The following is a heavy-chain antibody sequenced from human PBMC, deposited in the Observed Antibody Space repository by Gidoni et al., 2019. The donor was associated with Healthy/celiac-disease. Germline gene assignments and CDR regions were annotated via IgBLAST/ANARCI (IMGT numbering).Heavy chain of an antibody. Sequence: QVQLVKSGGGVVQPGRSLRLSCAASGFPFSRYAKHWVRQAPGKGLEWEAVISYDGSNKYYADSVKGRFTISRDNSKNTLYLQMNRLRAEDTAVYYCARDFGEWYYYDSSGSSGDAFDIWGQGTMVTVSS. D-gene: IGHD3-22*01. CDR2: ISYDGSNK. J-gene: IGHJ3*02. V-gene: IGHV3-30*04. CDR3: ARDFGEWYYYDSSGSSGDAFDI. CDR1: GFPFSRYA.